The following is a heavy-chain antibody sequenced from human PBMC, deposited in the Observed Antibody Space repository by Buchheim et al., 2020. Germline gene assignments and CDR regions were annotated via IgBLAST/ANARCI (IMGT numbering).Heavy chain of an antibody. V-gene: IGHV3-48*01. CDR1: GFTFSTYN. J-gene: IGHJ6*02. CDR3: ARIHDYYYGMDV. Sequence: EVQLVESGGGLVQPGGSLRLSCAASGFTFSTYNMNWVRQAPGKGLEWVSYITTSSSTIYYADSVKGGFTISRDNAKNSLYLQMNSLRAEDTAVYYCARIHDYYYGMDVWGQGTT. CDR2: ITTSSSTI.